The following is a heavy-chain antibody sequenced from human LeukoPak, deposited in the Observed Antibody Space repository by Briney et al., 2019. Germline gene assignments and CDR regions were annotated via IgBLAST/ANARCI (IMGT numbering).Heavy chain of an antibody. J-gene: IGHJ6*03. V-gene: IGHV3-30*02. CDR1: GFTFSSYA. Sequence: GGSLRLSCAASGFTFSSYAMHWVRQAPGKGLEWVAFIRYDGSNKYYADSVKGRFTISRDNSKNTLYLQMNSLRAEDTAVYYCAKDSGAFVPPVYYYYMDVWGKGTTVTVSS. CDR2: IRYDGSNK. CDR3: AKDSGAFVPPVYYYYMDV. D-gene: IGHD3-16*01.